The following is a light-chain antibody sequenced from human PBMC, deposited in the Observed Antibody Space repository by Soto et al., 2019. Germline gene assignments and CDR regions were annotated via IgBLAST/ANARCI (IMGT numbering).Light chain of an antibody. V-gene: IGLV1-40*01. CDR1: SSNIGAGYD. CDR3: QSFDTSLSAYV. J-gene: IGLJ1*01. CDR2: GND. Sequence: QPVLTQPPSVSGAPGQRVTISCTGSSSNIGAGYDVQWYQQLPGTAPKLLIYGNDNRPSGVPDRFAGSRSGTSASLAITGLQAEDEADYYCQSFDTSLSAYVFGIGTKLTVL.